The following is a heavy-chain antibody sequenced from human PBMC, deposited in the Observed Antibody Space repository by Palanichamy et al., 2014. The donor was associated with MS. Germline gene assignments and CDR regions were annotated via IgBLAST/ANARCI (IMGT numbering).Heavy chain of an antibody. CDR2: IKQGGREK. D-gene: IGHD2-2*01. J-gene: IGHJ6*02. Sequence: EVQLVDSGGGLVQPGGSLRLSCAASGFTLSRNRMSWVRQAPGKGLEWVANIKQGGREKYYVDSGKGRFTISRDDAKNSVYLQMNSLRVEDTAVYYCAREAGSSNGMDVWGQGTTVTVSS. CDR1: GFTLSRNR. V-gene: IGHV3-7*04. CDR3: AREAGSSNGMDV.